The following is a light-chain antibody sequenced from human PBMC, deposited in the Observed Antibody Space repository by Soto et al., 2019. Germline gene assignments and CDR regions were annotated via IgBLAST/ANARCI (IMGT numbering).Light chain of an antibody. CDR1: QGISNF. V-gene: IGKV1-16*01. J-gene: IGKJ1*01. CDR3: QQYESYPGT. CDR2: AAS. Sequence: DIQMTQSPYSLSPYVREKGTITCRASQGISNFLVWLQQKPGKAPKPLIYAASSLQSGVPSRFSGSGSGTDFTLTISSLQPEDFATYYCQQYESYPGTFGQGTKVDIK.